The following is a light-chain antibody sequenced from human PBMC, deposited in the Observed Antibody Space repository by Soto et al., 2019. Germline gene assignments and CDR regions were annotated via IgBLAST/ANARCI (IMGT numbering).Light chain of an antibody. V-gene: IGKV3D-20*02. CDR1: QSVSSSL. CDR2: GAS. Sequence: EIVLTQSPGTLSLSPGERATLSCRASQSVSSSLLAWYQQKPGQAPRLLIYGASSRATGIPDRFSGSGSGTDFTLTISSLEPEDFAVYHCQQRSNWPSITFGQGTRLEIK. CDR3: QQRSNWPSIT. J-gene: IGKJ5*01.